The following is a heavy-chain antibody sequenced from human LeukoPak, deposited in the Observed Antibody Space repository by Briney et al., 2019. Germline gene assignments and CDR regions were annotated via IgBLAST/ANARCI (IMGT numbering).Heavy chain of an antibody. D-gene: IGHD5-18*01. CDR2: INHSGST. V-gene: IGHV4-34*01. J-gene: IGHJ4*02. CDR1: GGSFSGYY. CDR3: ARDVGTAMVKKIVGYYFDY. Sequence: PSETLSLTCAVYGGSFSGYYWSWIRQPPGKGLEWIGEINHSGSTNYNPSLKSRVTISVDTSKNQFSLKLSSVTAADTAVYYCARDVGTAMVKKIVGYYFDYWGQGTLVTVSS.